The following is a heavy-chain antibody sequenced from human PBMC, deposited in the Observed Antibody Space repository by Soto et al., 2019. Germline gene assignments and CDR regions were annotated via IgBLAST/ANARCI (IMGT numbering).Heavy chain of an antibody. CDR2: ISSSGSTI. V-gene: IGHV3-11*01. Sequence: QVQLVESGGGLVKPGGSLRLSCAASGFTFSDYYMSWIRQAPGKGLEWVSYISSSGSTIYYADSVKGRFTISRDNAKNSLYLQMNIMRAEDMAVYYCARTYYDILTGYGQFDYWGQGTLVTVSS. D-gene: IGHD3-9*01. J-gene: IGHJ4*02. CDR1: GFTFSDYY. CDR3: ARTYYDILTGYGQFDY.